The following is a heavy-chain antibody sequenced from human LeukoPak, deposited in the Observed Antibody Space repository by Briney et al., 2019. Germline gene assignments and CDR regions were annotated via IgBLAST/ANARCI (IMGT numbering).Heavy chain of an antibody. CDR2: ISGSGGST. V-gene: IGHV3-23*01. J-gene: IGHJ5*02. CDR1: GFTFSSYA. CDR3: AKGEYCSSTSCYIGRDWFDP. D-gene: IGHD2-2*02. Sequence: GGSLRLSCAASGFTFSSYAMSWVRQAPGKGLEWVSAISGSGGSTYYADSVKGRFTISRDNSKNTLYLQMNSLRAEDTAVYYCAKGEYCSSTSCYIGRDWFDPWGQGTLVTVFS.